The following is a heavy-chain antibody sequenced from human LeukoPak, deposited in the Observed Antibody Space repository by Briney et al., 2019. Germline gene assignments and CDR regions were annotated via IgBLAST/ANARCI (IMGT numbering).Heavy chain of an antibody. Sequence: SETLSLTCAVSGGSISSSIHYWAWIRQPPGKGLEWIGSMYYSGSTYYNPSLKSRVTISVDTSKNQFSLKLSSVTAADTAVYYCARGYCSGGSCYSYHYYNYMDVWGKGTTVTVSS. CDR1: GGSISSSIHY. V-gene: IGHV4-39*07. CDR2: MYYSGST. J-gene: IGHJ6*03. CDR3: ARGYCSGGSCYSYHYYNYMDV. D-gene: IGHD2-15*01.